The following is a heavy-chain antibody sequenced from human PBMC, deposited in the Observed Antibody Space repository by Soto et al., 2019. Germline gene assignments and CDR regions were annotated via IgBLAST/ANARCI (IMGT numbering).Heavy chain of an antibody. D-gene: IGHD3-9*01. Sequence: GGSLRLSCAASGFTFSSYAMSWVRQAPGKGLEWVSAISGSGGSTYYADSVKGRFTISRDNSKNTLYLQMNSLRAEDTAVYYCAKDFETLYHILTGLIDYWGQGTLVTVSS. J-gene: IGHJ4*02. CDR2: ISGSGGST. CDR3: AKDFETLYHILTGLIDY. CDR1: GFTFSSYA. V-gene: IGHV3-23*01.